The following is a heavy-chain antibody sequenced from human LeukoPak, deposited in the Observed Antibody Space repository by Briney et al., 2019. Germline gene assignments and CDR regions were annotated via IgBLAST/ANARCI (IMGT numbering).Heavy chain of an antibody. CDR2: IPPGGRES. CDR1: GYSFSSNM. V-gene: IGHV3-7*01. CDR3: MSAHGY. J-gene: IGHJ4*02. Sequence: PGGSLRLSCVVSGYSFSSNMMTWVRQAPGKGLEWVATIPPGGRESYRVDSVKGRFTISRDNAKNSLYLQMNSLRAEDTAVYYCMSAHGYWGQGTLVTVTS.